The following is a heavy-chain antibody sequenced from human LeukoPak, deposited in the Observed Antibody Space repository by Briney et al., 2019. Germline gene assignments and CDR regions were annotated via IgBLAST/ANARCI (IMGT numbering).Heavy chain of an antibody. D-gene: IGHD6-19*01. CDR2: ISGSGGST. CDR3: AKDLEPQWLEGSGLFDP. J-gene: IGHJ5*02. Sequence: PGGSLRLSCAASGFTFSSYAMSWVRQAPGKGLEWVSAISGSGGSTYYADSVKGRFTISRDNSKNTLYLQMNSLRAEDTAVHYCAKDLEPQWLEGSGLFDPWGQGTLVTVPS. V-gene: IGHV3-23*01. CDR1: GFTFSSYA.